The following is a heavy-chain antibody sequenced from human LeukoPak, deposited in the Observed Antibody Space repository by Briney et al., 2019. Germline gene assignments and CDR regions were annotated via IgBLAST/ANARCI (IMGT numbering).Heavy chain of an antibody. CDR2: MPDSVTS. CDR1: GGSFSSHY. D-gene: IGHD5-18*01. V-gene: IGHV4-59*11. CDR3: ATIKRGYPFGYFDF. J-gene: IGHJ4*02. Sequence: SETLSLTCTVSGGSFSSHYWGWTRQSPGKGLEWIAYMPDSVTSKDSPSLKSRLTLSADTSKNQFSLRLSYVTAADTAVYYCATIKRGYPFGYFDFWGQGILVTVSS.